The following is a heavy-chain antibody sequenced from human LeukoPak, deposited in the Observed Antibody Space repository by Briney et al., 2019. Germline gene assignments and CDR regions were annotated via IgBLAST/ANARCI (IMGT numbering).Heavy chain of an antibody. CDR2: TRSSGSTI. V-gene: IGHV3-11*04. CDR1: GLTFTDYY. CDR3: ARDLSLRIPGRGAFDI. Sequence: GRSLRPSCAASGLTFTDYYMSWVRQAPGKGLEWVSYTRSSGSTIYYADSVKGRFTISRDNAKNSLYLQMNSLRAEDTAVYYCARDLSLRIPGRGAFDIWGQGTMVTVSS. D-gene: IGHD5-12*01. J-gene: IGHJ3*02.